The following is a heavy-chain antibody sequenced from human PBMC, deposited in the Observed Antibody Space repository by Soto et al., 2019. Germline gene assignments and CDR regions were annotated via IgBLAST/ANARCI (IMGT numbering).Heavy chain of an antibody. V-gene: IGHV2-5*02. D-gene: IGHD3-3*01. CDR3: AHRILRTVFGLVTTTAIYFDF. CDR2: IYWDDDK. J-gene: IGHJ4*02. CDR1: GFSLTTSGVG. Sequence: QITLNESGPTVVKPAETLTLTCTFSGFSLTTSGVGVGWIXXXXGXAPEWLALIYWDDDKRYXXXLKSRLTITKDTSKNQVVLTMAXXDPXDTXTYYCAHRILRTVFGLVTTTAIYFDFWGQGTPVVVSS.